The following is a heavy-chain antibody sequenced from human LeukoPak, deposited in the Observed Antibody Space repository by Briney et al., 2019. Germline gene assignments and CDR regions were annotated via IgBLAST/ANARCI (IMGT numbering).Heavy chain of an antibody. CDR3: AKGGYCSGGSCYSVDEYFQH. V-gene: IGHV3-23*01. CDR2: TSISGANT. J-gene: IGHJ1*01. CDR1: GFAFSSYA. D-gene: IGHD2-15*01. Sequence: GGSLRLSCAASGFAFSSYAMSWVRQSPGKGLEWVSATSISGANTYHADSVKGRFTISRDNSKNTLYLQMNSLRAEDTAVYYCAKGGYCSGGSCYSVDEYFQHWGQGTLVTVSS.